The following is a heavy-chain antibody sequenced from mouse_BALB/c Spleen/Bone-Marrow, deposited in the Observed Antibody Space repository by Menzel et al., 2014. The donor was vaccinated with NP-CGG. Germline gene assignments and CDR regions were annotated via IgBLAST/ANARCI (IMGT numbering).Heavy chain of an antibody. CDR2: INPSTGYT. CDR3: TRGIAAVVAADFDY. D-gene: IGHD1-1*01. V-gene: IGHV1-7*01. CDR1: GYTFTSYW. J-gene: IGHJ2*01. Sequence: QVQLKESGAELAKPGASVKISCKASGYTFTSYWMHWVKQRPGQGLEWIGYINPSTGYTNYNQRFKDKATLTADKSSSTAYMQLRSLTSEDSAIYYCTRGIAAVVAADFDYWGQGTTLTVSS.